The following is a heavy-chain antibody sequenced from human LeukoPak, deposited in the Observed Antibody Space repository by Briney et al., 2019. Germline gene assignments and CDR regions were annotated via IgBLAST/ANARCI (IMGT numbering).Heavy chain of an antibody. J-gene: IGHJ3*02. CDR1: GDSVSSNSAA. V-gene: IGHV6-1*01. CDR2: TYYRSKWYN. D-gene: IGHD6-19*01. CDR3: ARGAWLADAFDI. Sequence: SQTLSLTCAISGDSVSSNSAAWNWIRQSPSRGLEWLGRTYYRSKWYNDCAVSVKSRITINPDASKNQFSLQLNSVTPEDTAVYYCARGAWLADAFDIWGQGTMVTVSS.